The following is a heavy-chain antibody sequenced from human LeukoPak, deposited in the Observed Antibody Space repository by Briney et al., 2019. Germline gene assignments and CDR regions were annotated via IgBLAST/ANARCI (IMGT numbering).Heavy chain of an antibody. CDR2: IYSGGST. D-gene: IGHD2-2*02. V-gene: IGHV3-66*02. CDR3: ASTSAIEGYWFDP. Sequence: GGSLRLSCAASGFTVSSNYMSWVRQAPGKGLEWVSVIYSGGSTYYAGSVKGRFTISRDNSKNTLYLQMNSLRAEDTAVYYCASTSAIEGYWFDPWGQGTLVTVSS. J-gene: IGHJ5*02. CDR1: GFTVSSNY.